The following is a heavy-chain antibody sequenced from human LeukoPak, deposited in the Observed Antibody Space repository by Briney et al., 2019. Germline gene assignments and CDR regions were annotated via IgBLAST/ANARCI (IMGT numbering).Heavy chain of an antibody. CDR1: GYTFTSYD. CDR2: IIPIFGTA. D-gene: IGHD3-16*01. CDR3: ARVGEVALAND. V-gene: IGHV1-69*06. Sequence: ASVKVSCKASGYTFTSYDINWVRQAPGQGLEWMGGIIPIFGTANYAQKFQDRVTITADKSTSTAYMELNSLRSEDTAVFYCARVGEVALANDWGQGTLVTVSS. J-gene: IGHJ4*02.